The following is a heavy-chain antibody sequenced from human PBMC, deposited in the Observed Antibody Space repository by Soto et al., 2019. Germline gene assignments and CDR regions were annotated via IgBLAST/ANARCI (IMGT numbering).Heavy chain of an antibody. CDR1: GFTFSSYS. D-gene: IGHD3-10*01. CDR3: AKKVNSGPGSQYFDY. CDR2: FRTGGDGGTT. V-gene: IGHV3-23*01. J-gene: IGHJ4*02. Sequence: GGSLRLSCAASGFTFSSYSMSWVRQAPGKGLEWVSGFRTGGDGGTTYYADSVKGRFTISRDNSKNTLFLQMNSLRAEDTAIYYCAKKVNSGPGSQYFDYWGQGTLVTVSS.